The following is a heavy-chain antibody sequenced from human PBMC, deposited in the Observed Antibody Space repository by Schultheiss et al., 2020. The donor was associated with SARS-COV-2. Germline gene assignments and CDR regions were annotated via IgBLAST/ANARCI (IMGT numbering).Heavy chain of an antibody. CDR3: AADDRGSRDFQH. CDR1: GYTFTSYG. V-gene: IGHV1-58*02. Sequence: SVKVSCKASGYTFTSYGISWVRQARGQRLEWIGWIVVGSGNTNYAQKFQERVTITRDMSTSTAYMELSSLRSEDTAVYYCAADDRGSRDFQHWGQGTLVTVSS. D-gene: IGHD5-12*01. CDR2: IVVGSGNT. J-gene: IGHJ1*01.